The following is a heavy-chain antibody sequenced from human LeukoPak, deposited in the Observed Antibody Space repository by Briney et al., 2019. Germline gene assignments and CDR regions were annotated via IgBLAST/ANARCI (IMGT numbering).Heavy chain of an antibody. CDR1: GGSISSGSYY. CDR3: AGGYDYYDSSGYPTFNFDY. J-gene: IGHJ4*02. D-gene: IGHD3-22*01. V-gene: IGHV4-61*02. Sequence: SQTLCLTCTVSGGSISSGSYYWSWIRQPAGKGLEWIGRIYTSGSTNYNPSLKSRVTISVDTSKNQFSLKLSSVTAADTAVYYCAGGYDYYDSSGYPTFNFDYWGQGTLVTVSS. CDR2: IYTSGST.